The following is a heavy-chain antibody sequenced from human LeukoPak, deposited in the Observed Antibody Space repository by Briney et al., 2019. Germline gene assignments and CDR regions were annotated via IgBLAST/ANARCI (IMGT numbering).Heavy chain of an antibody. V-gene: IGHV4-4*07. CDR3: ARRMTYIAVAGTGYYYYYYMDV. CDR1: GGSISSYY. Sequence: SETLSLTCTVSGGSISSYYWSWIRQPAGKGLEWIGRIYTSGSTNYNPSLKSRVTMSVDTSNTHFSLKLSSVTAADTAVYYCARRMTYIAVAGTGYYYYYYMDVWGKGTTVTISS. CDR2: IYTSGST. D-gene: IGHD6-13*01. J-gene: IGHJ6*03.